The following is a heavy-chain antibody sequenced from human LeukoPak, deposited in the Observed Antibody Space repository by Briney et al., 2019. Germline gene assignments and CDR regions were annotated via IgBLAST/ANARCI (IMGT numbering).Heavy chain of an antibody. J-gene: IGHJ6*03. D-gene: IGHD3-10*01. CDR2: INPNSGGT. Sequence: ASVTVSFKASGYTFTDYYMHWVRQAPGQGLEWMGWINPNSGGTNYAQKFQGRVTMTRDTSISTAYMELSRLRSDDTAVYYCARTNYGSGSYSPRSYYYYYMDVWGKGTTVAISS. CDR1: GYTFTDYY. CDR3: ARTNYGSGSYSPRSYYYYYMDV. V-gene: IGHV1-2*02.